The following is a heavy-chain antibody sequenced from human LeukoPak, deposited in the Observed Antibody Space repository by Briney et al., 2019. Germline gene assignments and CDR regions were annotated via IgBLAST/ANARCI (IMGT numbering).Heavy chain of an antibody. D-gene: IGHD2-8*01. CDR3: ARGFRNGPFDC. Sequence: RPGGSLRLSCAASGFTFSSHWMTWVRQPPGKGLEWVSGINRNGGSTDYADSVKGRFTISRDNAKNSHFLQMSSLRVDDTALYYCARGFRNGPFDCWGQGTLVTVSS. CDR2: INRNGGST. CDR1: GFTFSSHW. J-gene: IGHJ4*02. V-gene: IGHV3-20*04.